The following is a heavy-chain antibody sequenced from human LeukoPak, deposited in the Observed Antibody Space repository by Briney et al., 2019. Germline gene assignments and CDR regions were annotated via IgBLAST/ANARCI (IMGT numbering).Heavy chain of an antibody. V-gene: IGHV4-30-4*08. CDR1: GGSISSGDYY. CDR3: ARDGGSDSGGYHY. D-gene: IGHD3-22*01. CDR2: IYYSGST. Sequence: SQTLSLTCTVSGGSISSGDYYWSWLRQPPGKGLEGIGYIYYSGSTYYNPSLKSRVTISVDTSKNQFSLKLSSVTAADTAVYYCARDGGSDSGGYHYWGQGTLVTVSS. J-gene: IGHJ4*02.